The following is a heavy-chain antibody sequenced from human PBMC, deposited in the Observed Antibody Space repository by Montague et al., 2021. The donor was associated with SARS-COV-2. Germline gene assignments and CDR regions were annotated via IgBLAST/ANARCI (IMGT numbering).Heavy chain of an antibody. Sequence: SETLSLTCTVSGDSMTYFYWSWIRQTPEKGLEWNGYIFYRGTTKYNPSLESRVTITVDTSKDQFCLKLNSVTAADTAVYYCARGATTTFDYWGQGTRVTVSS. CDR2: IFYRGTT. CDR3: ARGATTTFDY. D-gene: IGHD1-1*01. J-gene: IGHJ4*02. CDR1: GDSMTYFY. V-gene: IGHV4-59*01.